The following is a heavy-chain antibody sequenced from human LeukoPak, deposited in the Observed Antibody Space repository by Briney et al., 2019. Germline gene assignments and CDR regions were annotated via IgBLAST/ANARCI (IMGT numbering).Heavy chain of an antibody. CDR2: INPSGGST. Sequence: ASVNVSCEASGYTLTSYYMHWVRQAPGQGLEWMGIINPSGGSTSYAQKFQGRVTMTRDTSTSTVYMELSSLRSEDTAVYYCARDGPADYYDSSGYFDYWGQGTLVTVSS. CDR1: GYTLTSYY. V-gene: IGHV1-46*01. CDR3: ARDGPADYYDSSGYFDY. J-gene: IGHJ4*02. D-gene: IGHD3-22*01.